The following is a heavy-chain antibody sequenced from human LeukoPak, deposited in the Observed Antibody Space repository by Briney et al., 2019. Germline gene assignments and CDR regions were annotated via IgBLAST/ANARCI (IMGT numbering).Heavy chain of an antibody. CDR2: INHSGST. V-gene: IGHV4-34*01. D-gene: IGHD3-10*01. Sequence: GSLRLSCAASGFTFSGYYWSWIRQPPGKGLEWIGDINHSGSTNYNPSLKSRVTISVDTSKNQFSLKLSSVTAADTAVYYCARGLVPSGWFDPWGQGTLVTVSS. CDR1: GFTFSGYY. J-gene: IGHJ5*02. CDR3: ARGLVPSGWFDP.